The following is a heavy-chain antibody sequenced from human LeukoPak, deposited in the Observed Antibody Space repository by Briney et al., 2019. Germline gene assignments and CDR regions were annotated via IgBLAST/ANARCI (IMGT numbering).Heavy chain of an antibody. CDR2: IRYDGSNK. D-gene: IGHD1-26*01. Sequence: QTGGSLRLSCAASGFTFSSYGMHWVRQAPGKGLEWVAFIRYDGSNKYYADSVKGRFTISRDNSKNTLYLQMNSLRAEDTAVYYCAKAVESGSYWVAFDIWGQGTMVTVSS. J-gene: IGHJ3*02. V-gene: IGHV3-30*02. CDR1: GFTFSSYG. CDR3: AKAVESGSYWVAFDI.